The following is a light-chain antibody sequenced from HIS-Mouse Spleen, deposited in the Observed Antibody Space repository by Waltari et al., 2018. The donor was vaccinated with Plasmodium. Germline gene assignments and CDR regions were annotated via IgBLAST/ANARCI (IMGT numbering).Light chain of an antibody. CDR3: QTWGTGMGV. Sequence: QLVLTQSPSASASLGASVKLTCTLSSGHSSYAIAWPQQQPAKGPRYLMKLNSDGRHSKGDGIPDRFSGSSSGAERYLTISSLQSEDEADYYCQTWGTGMGVFGGGTKLTVL. J-gene: IGLJ2*01. V-gene: IGLV4-69*01. CDR2: LNSDGRH. CDR1: SGHSSYA.